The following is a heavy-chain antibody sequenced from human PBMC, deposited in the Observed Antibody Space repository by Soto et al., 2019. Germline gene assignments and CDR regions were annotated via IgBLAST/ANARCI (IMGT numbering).Heavy chain of an antibody. CDR3: VKDGGYCSSTTCYSPRNHYFDS. CDR1: GFTFSSYA. V-gene: IGHV3-23*01. Sequence: GSLRLSCAASGFTFSSYAMSWARQAPGKGLEWVSAISGSGGSTYYADSVKGRFTISRDNSKSTLYLQMNSLRAEDTAVYYCVKDGGYCSSTTCYSPRNHYFDSWGQGTLVTVSS. J-gene: IGHJ4*02. D-gene: IGHD2-2*01. CDR2: ISGSGGST.